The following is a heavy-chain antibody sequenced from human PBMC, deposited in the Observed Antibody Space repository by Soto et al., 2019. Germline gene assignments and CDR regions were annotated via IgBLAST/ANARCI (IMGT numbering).Heavy chain of an antibody. CDR2: ISPNSRVT. Sequence: QVQLVQSGGGFVKPGESLRLSCAASGFTFTDYYMTWYRQTPGKGLECVSYISPNSRVTVYADSVKGRFTISRDNAKNSVYLQMDGLTADDTAMYYCTRDPRQAAFWGQGTLVIVSS. D-gene: IGHD6-13*01. V-gene: IGHV3-11*06. J-gene: IGHJ4*02. CDR3: TRDPRQAAF. CDR1: GFTFTDYY.